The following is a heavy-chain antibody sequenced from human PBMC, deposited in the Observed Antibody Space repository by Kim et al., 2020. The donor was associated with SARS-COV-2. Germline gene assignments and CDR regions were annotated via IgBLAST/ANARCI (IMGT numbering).Heavy chain of an antibody. J-gene: IGHJ6*02. CDR2: INHSGST. D-gene: IGHD3-10*01. V-gene: IGHV4-34*01. CDR3: ARGDSMVRGVRQRSYYYYGMDV. CDR1: GGSFSGYY. Sequence: SETLSLTCAVYGGSFSGYYWSWIRQPPGKGLEWIGEINHSGSTNYNPSLKSRVTISVDTSKNQFSLKLSSVSAADTAVYYCARGDSMVRGVRQRSYYYYGMDVWGQGTTVTVSS.